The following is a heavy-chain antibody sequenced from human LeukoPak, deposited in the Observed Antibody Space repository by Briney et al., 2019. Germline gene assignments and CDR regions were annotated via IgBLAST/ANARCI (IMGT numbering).Heavy chain of an antibody. D-gene: IGHD2-2*01. Sequence: SGGSLRLSCAASGFTFSRYWMSWVRQAPGKGLEWVANIKHDGGEKYYVDSVKGRFTISRDNAKNSLYLQMNSLRAEDTAVYYCARVGYCSTTSCYWRAFDCWGQGTLVTVSS. J-gene: IGHJ4*02. V-gene: IGHV3-7*01. CDR2: IKHDGGEK. CDR3: ARVGYCSTTSCYWRAFDC. CDR1: GFTFSRYW.